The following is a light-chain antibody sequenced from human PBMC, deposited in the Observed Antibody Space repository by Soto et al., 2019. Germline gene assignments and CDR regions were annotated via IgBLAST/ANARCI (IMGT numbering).Light chain of an antibody. CDR3: QQYKHLIT. CDR1: QDISNY. V-gene: IGKV1-33*01. CDR2: DAS. J-gene: IGKJ5*01. Sequence: DIQMTQSPSSLSASVGDRVTITCQASQDISNYLNWYQQKPGKAPKLLIYDASNVETGVPSRFSGSVSGTDFTFSITSLQPEDIATYYCQQYKHLITFGQGTGLEIK.